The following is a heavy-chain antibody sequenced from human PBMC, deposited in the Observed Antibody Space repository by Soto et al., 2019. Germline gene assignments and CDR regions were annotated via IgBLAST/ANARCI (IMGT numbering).Heavy chain of an antibody. Sequence: PGGSLRLSCAASGFPFISYAMSWVRQAPGKGLEWVSSITGGGENTHYADSVKGRFTISRDNSKNTLSLQMNSLRVDDTAVYHCAKGRIAVAAPFNWFDPWGQGTLVTVSS. V-gene: IGHV3-23*01. J-gene: IGHJ5*02. D-gene: IGHD6-19*01. CDR3: AKGRIAVAAPFNWFDP. CDR1: GFPFISYA. CDR2: ITGGGENT.